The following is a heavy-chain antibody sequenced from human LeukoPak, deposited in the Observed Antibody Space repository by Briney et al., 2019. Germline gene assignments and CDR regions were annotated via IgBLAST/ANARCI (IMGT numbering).Heavy chain of an antibody. D-gene: IGHD4-23*01. CDR1: GFTFSSYG. CDR3: ARSRYVASSNSFHYGMDV. Sequence: PGRSLRLSCAASGFTFSSYGMHWVRQAPGKGLEWVAVISSDGSNKYYADSVKGRFTISRDNSKDTLYLQMNSLRAEDTAMYYCARSRYVASSNSFHYGMDVWGQGTTVTVSS. J-gene: IGHJ6*02. V-gene: IGHV3-30*19. CDR2: ISSDGSNK.